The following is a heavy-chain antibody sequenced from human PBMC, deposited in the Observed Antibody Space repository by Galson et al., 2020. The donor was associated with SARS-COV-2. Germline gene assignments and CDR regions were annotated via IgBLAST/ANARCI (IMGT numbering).Heavy chain of an antibody. J-gene: IGHJ4*02. CDR1: EFTFSIFW. Sequence: TGGSLRLSCAASEFTFSIFWMTWVRQAPGQGLEWVANINQDGSEKYYVTSVKGRFTISRDNANNLLYLQMNSLRADDTAVYYCARDTISKYYGGNDYWGQGTLVTVSS. V-gene: IGHV3-7*01. CDR2: INQDGSEK. D-gene: IGHD4-17*01. CDR3: ARDTISKYYGGNDY.